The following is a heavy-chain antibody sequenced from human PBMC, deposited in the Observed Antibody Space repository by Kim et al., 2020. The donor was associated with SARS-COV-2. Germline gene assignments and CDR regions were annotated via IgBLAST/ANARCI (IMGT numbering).Heavy chain of an antibody. D-gene: IGHD2-2*01. Sequence: GGSLRLSCAASGFTFSDSSMYWVRQTSGNGLEWVGRIRSKANSYATAYAASVKGRFTVSRDDSNNMAYLQMNSLKTEDTAIYYCTSSMMPYWGQGTLVTVSS. J-gene: IGHJ4*02. V-gene: IGHV3-73*01. CDR2: IRSKANSYAT. CDR3: TSSMMPY. CDR1: GFTFSDSS.